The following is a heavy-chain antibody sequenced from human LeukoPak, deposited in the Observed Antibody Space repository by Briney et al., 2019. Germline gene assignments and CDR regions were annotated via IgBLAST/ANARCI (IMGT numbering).Heavy chain of an antibody. J-gene: IGHJ5*02. D-gene: IGHD6-6*01. CDR3: ARWQYTISSGWFDP. CDR2: IYYSGGT. V-gene: IGHV4-59*08. CDR1: GGSISTYY. Sequence: SETLSLTCTVSGGSISTYYWNWIRQPPGQGLEWIGSIYYSGGTNYNPSLQSRVTISLDTSKIQFSLKLSSVTAADTAVYYCARWQYTISSGWFDPWGQGTLVTVSS.